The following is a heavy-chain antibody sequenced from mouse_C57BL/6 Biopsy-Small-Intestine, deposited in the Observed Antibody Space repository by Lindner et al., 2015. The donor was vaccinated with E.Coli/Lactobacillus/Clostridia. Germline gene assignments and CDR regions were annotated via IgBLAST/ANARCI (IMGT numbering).Heavy chain of an antibody. CDR3: TRRGLEGFAY. D-gene: IGHD6-1*01. V-gene: IGHV1-15*01. Sequence: VQLQESGAELVRPGASVKLSCKASGYTFTDYEMHWVKQTPVHGLEWIGTIDPETGGTAYNQKFKGKATLTTDKSSSTAYMELRSLTSEDSAVYYCTRRGLEGFAYWGQGTLVTVSA. J-gene: IGHJ3*01. CDR2: IDPETGGT. CDR1: GYTFTDYE.